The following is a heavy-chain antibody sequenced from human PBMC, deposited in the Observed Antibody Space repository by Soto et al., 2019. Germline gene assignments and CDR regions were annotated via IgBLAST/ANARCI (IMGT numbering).Heavy chain of an antibody. J-gene: IGHJ4*02. CDR1: GGSFSGFY. D-gene: IGHD6-13*01. V-gene: IGHV4-34*01. CDR3: ARGSPVIGIAAAGKWIDY. Sequence: ASETLSLTCAVYGGSFSGFYWSWIRQPPGKGLEWIGEINHSGSTNYNPSLKSRVTISVDTSKNQFSLKLSSVTAADTAVYYCARGSPVIGIAAAGKWIDYWGQGTLVTDSS. CDR2: INHSGST.